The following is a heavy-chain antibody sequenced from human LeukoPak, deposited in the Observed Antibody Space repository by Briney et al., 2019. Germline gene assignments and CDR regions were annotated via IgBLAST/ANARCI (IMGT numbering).Heavy chain of an antibody. D-gene: IGHD3-9*01. CDR3: ASSLKIGMTGYYKGGFDY. J-gene: IGHJ4*02. Sequence: SETLSLTCTVSGGSISSYYWSWIRQPPGKGLEWIGYIYYSGSTNYNPSLKSRVTISVDTSKNQFSLKLSSVTAADTAVYYCASSLKIGMTGYYKGGFDYWGQGTLVTVSS. CDR1: GGSISSYY. V-gene: IGHV4-59*01. CDR2: IYYSGST.